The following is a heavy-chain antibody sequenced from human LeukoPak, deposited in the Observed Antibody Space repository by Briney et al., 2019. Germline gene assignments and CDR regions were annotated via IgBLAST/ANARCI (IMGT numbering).Heavy chain of an antibody. CDR2: ISYHGSNK. J-gene: IGHJ4*02. Sequence: PGGSLRLSCAASGFTFSSYGMHWVRQAPGKGLEWVAVISYHGSNKYYADSVKGRFTISRDNSKNTLYLQMNSLRAEDTAVYYCAKDLAIYGDYYFDYWGQGTLVTVSS. CDR1: GFTFSSYG. CDR3: AKDLAIYGDYYFDY. D-gene: IGHD4-17*01. V-gene: IGHV3-30*18.